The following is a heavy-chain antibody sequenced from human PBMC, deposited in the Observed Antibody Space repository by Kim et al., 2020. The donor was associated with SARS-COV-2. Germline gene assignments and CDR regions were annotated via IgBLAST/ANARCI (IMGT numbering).Heavy chain of an antibody. V-gene: IGHV4-39*07. Sequence: SETLSLTCTVSGGSISSSSYYWGWIRQPPGKGLEWIGSIYYSGSNYYNPSLKSRVTISVDTSKNQFSLKLSSVTAADTAVYYCARSERGVLLWFGELSLEGAFDIWGQGTMVTVSS. CDR2: IYYSGSN. J-gene: IGHJ3*02. CDR3: ARSERGVLLWFGELSLEGAFDI. CDR1: GGSISSSSYY. D-gene: IGHD3-10*01.